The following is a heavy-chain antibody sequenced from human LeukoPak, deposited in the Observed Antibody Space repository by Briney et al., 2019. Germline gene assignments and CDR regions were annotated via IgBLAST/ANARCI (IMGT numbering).Heavy chain of an antibody. Sequence: PGGSLRLSCAASGFTFSSYEMIWVRQAPGKGLECVSYISGSGRTIYYADSVKGRFTISRDNAKNSLYLQTYSLRAGDTAAYYCASPQTSGYAFGYWGQGTLVTVSS. CDR2: ISGSGRTI. J-gene: IGHJ4*02. CDR1: GFTFSSYE. V-gene: IGHV3-48*03. CDR3: ASPQTSGYAFGY. D-gene: IGHD5-12*01.